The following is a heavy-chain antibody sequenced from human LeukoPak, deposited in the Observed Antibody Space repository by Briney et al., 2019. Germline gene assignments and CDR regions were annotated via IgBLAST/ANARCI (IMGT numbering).Heavy chain of an antibody. CDR2: IYYSGST. V-gene: IGHV4-39*07. D-gene: IGHD1-7*01. CDR3: ARIHNWNYYFDY. J-gene: IGHJ4*02. Sequence: PSETLSLTCTVSGDSTSSSSYSWGWLRQPPGKGLEWIGSIYYSGSTYYNPALKSRVTISVDTSKNQCSLKLSSVTAADTAVYYCARIHNWNYYFDYWGQGTLVTVSS. CDR1: GDSTSSSSYS.